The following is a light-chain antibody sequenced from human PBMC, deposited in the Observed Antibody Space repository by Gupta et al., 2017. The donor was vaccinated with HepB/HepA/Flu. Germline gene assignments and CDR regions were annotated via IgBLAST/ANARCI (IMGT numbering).Light chain of an antibody. CDR2: KIS. Sequence: VVMTQSLLSLPVTLGQPASIFCRSNQSLLYSDGSTYLNWFQQRPGQSPRRLIYKISKRDSGVPDRFSGSGSGTDFTLKISRVEADDVGVYYCMQGARWPWTFGQGTKVDIK. CDR1: QSLLYSDGSTY. J-gene: IGKJ1*01. CDR3: MQGARWPWT. V-gene: IGKV2-30*01.